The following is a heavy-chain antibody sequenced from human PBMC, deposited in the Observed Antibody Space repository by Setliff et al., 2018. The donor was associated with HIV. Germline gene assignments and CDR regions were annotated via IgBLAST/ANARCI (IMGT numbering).Heavy chain of an antibody. CDR3: ARDGALVWGTYRYQGFDH. CDR2: INAGDGNT. CDR1: GYIFSNFA. J-gene: IGHJ4*02. D-gene: IGHD3-16*02. V-gene: IGHV1-3*01. Sequence: GASVKVSCKASGYIFSNFAMHWVRQVPGPRLEWMGWINAGDGNTKYSQNIQGRVSITRDTSATTVYMELSRLRSEDTAVYYCARDGALVWGTYRYQGFDHWGQGTLVTVSS.